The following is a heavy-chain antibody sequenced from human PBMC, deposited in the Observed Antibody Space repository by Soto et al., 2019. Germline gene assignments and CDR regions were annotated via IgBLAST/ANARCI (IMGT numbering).Heavy chain of an antibody. Sequence: GGSLILSSAASGFTFSSYSMNWFRQAPEKGLEWVSYISSSSSTIYYADSVKGRFTISRDNAKNSLYLQMNSLRAEDTAVYYCARDKEGEQWLVRGYYYGMDVWGQGTIVTVSS. CDR1: GFTFSSYS. V-gene: IGHV3-48*01. D-gene: IGHD6-19*01. J-gene: IGHJ6*02. CDR2: ISSSSSTI. CDR3: ARDKEGEQWLVRGYYYGMDV.